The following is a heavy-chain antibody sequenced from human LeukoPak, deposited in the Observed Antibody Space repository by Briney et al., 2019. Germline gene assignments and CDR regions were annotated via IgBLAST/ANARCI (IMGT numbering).Heavy chain of an antibody. CDR3: ARARYMTVTNDAFDI. CDR1: GFTFSSYW. CDR2: IKQDGSEK. Sequence: GGSLRLSCAASGFTFSSYWMSWVRQAPGKGLEWVAHIKQDGSEKYYVDTVKGRFTISRDNAKNSLYLQMNSLRAEDTAVYYCARARYMTVTNDAFDIWGQGTMVTVSS. V-gene: IGHV3-7*01. D-gene: IGHD4-17*01. J-gene: IGHJ3*02.